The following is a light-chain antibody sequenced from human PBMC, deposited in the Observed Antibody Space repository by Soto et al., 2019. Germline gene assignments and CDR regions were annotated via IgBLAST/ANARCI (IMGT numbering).Light chain of an antibody. V-gene: IGKV1-12*01. CDR1: QDVSTW. CDR2: ATS. J-gene: IGKJ1*01. CDR3: QQAHTLPWT. Sequence: DIQMTQSPSSVSASVGDRVTITCRASQDVSTWVAWYQRMPGKAPKLLMYATSTLQGGVPSRFSGSGSGTDFTLTTTSLQPEDSAIYDCQQAHTLPWTFGQGTKVE.